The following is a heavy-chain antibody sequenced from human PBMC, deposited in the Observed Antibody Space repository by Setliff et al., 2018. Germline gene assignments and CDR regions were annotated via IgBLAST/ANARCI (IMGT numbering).Heavy chain of an antibody. D-gene: IGHD2-15*01. CDR3: GRGFSRIGGWGNWFDP. CDR2: FHTGGAT. V-gene: IGHV4-61*09. Sequence: SETLSLTCSVSGGSISSGGFYWSWIRQSAGRGLEWIGHFHTGGATDYNLSLKSRVTITRDTSKNQISLKLASVTAADTAVYYCGRGFSRIGGWGNWFDPWGQGILVTVSS. CDR1: GGSISSGGFY. J-gene: IGHJ5*02.